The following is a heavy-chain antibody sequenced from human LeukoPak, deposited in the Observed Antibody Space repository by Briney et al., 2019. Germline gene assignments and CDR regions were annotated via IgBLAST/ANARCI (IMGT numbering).Heavy chain of an antibody. CDR2: INTNTGNP. Sequence: EASVKVSCKASGYTFTSYAMNWVRQAPGQGLEWMGWINTNTGNPTYAQGFTGRFVFSLDTSVSTAYLQISSLKAEDTAVYYCAREATVTTFYYCYMDVWGKGTTVTVSS. CDR1: GYTFTSYA. D-gene: IGHD4-17*01. CDR3: AREATVTTFYYCYMDV. V-gene: IGHV7-4-1*02. J-gene: IGHJ6*03.